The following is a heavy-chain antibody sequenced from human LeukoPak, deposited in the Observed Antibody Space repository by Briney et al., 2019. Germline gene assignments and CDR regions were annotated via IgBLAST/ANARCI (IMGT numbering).Heavy chain of an antibody. V-gene: IGHV1-2*02. D-gene: IGHD1-1*01. J-gene: IGHJ4*02. CDR1: GYTFTGYY. CDR3: ARDSNTHTNPDY. CDR2: INPNSGGT. Sequence: GASVKVSCKASGYTFTGYYMHWVRQAPGQGLEWMGWINPNSGGTNYAQKFQGRVTMTRDTSINTAYMELSRLRSDDTAVYYCARDSNTHTNPDYWGQGTLVTVSS.